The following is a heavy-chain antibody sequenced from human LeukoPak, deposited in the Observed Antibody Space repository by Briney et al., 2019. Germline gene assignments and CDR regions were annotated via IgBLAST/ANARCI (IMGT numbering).Heavy chain of an antibody. J-gene: IGHJ6*04. CDR1: GFTSSHYY. V-gene: IGHV3-7*01. CDR2: TNQDGSVE. CDR3: AELGITMIGGV. Sequence: GGSLRLSCVASGFTSSHYYMSWVRQAPGQGLEWVAHTNQDGSVEFHVDSVKGRFTISRDNAKNSLYLQMNSLRAEDTAVYYCAELGITMIGGVWGKGTTVTISS. D-gene: IGHD3-10*02.